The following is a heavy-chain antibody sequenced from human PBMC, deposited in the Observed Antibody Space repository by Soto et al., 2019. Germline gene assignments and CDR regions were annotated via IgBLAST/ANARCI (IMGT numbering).Heavy chain of an antibody. J-gene: IGHJ4*02. Sequence: GGSLRLSCEASGFVFTNFWMHWVRHVPGKGLVWVARIDTSGHSTNYAESVKGRFTISRDNAKNTVSLQMNSLRVEDTGVYYCAKDSWYFDLWSQGSQVTVSA. CDR1: GFVFTNFW. V-gene: IGHV3-74*01. CDR2: IDTSGHST. CDR3: AKDSWYFDL. D-gene: IGHD6-13*01.